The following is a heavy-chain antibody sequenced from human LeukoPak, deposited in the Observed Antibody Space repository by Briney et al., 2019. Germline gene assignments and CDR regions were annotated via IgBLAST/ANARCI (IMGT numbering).Heavy chain of an antibody. J-gene: IGHJ6*02. V-gene: IGHV4-39*01. D-gene: IGHD3-16*02. Sequence: SETLSLTCTVSGVSISRSSYYWGWIRQPPGKGLEWIGSIYYSGSTYYNPSLKSRVTISVDTSKNQFSLKLSSVTAADTAVYYCASFYVWGSYRQTSPFHYYYGMDVWGQGTTVTVSS. CDR1: GVSISRSSYY. CDR2: IYYSGST. CDR3: ASFYVWGSYRQTSPFHYYYGMDV.